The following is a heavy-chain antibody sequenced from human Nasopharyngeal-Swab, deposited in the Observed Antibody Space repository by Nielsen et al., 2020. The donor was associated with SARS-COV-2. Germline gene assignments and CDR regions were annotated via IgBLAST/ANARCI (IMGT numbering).Heavy chain of an antibody. CDR3: STLYYDFWSGYQQGV. J-gene: IGHJ6*04. V-gene: IGHV3-15*01. D-gene: IGHD3-3*01. CDR2: IRSKADGGTT. Sequence: VREAPGKGLEWVGRIRSKADGGTTEYAAPVEGRFTMSRDDSENTLFLEMNTLKTEDTGVYYCSTLYYDFWSGYQQGVWGKGTTVTVSS.